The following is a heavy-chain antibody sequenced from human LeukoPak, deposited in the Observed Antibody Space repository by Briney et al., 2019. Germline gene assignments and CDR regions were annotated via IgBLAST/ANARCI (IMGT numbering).Heavy chain of an antibody. CDR3: ARDSADIVATNYFDY. CDR2: IYYSGST. D-gene: IGHD5-12*01. Sequence: SETLSLTCTVSGGSISSYYWSWIRQPPGKGLEWIGYIYYSGSTNYNPSLKSRVTISVDTSKNQFSLKLSSATAADTAVYYCARDSADIVATNYFDYWGQGTLVTVSS. V-gene: IGHV4-59*01. CDR1: GGSISSYY. J-gene: IGHJ4*02.